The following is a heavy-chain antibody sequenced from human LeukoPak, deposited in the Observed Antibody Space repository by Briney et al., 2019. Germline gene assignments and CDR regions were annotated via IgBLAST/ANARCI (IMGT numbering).Heavy chain of an antibody. D-gene: IGHD1-26*01. J-gene: IGHJ4*02. CDR3: AKVLSGSQDY. Sequence: GGSLRLSCAASGFTFSSYAMSWVRQAPGKGLEWVSTIGGGGESTYYADSVKGRFTISGDNSKNTVYLQMNSLRAEDTAVYYCAKVLSGSQDYWGQGTLVTVFS. CDR2: IGGGGEST. CDR1: GFTFSSYA. V-gene: IGHV3-23*01.